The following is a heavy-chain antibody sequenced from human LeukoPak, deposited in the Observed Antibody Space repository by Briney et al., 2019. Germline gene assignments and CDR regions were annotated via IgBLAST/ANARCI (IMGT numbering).Heavy chain of an antibody. CDR1: GYSFTNYW. J-gene: IGHJ4*02. Sequence: PGESLKISCKSSGYSFTNYWIGWVRQMPGKGLEWMGIIYPGDSDTRYSPSFQGQVTISADKSISTAYLQWSSLKASDTATYYCARGGRWLVRNLDAHFDYWGQGTLATVSS. CDR3: ARGGRWLVRNLDAHFDY. CDR2: IYPGDSDT. V-gene: IGHV5-51*01. D-gene: IGHD5-24*01.